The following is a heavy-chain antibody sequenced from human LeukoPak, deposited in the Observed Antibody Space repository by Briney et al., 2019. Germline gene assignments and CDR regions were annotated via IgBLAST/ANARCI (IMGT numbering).Heavy chain of an antibody. CDR3: AKDHFSGYVNY. D-gene: IGHD6-19*01. CDR2: ISGSGGST. CDR1: GFTFSSSA. Sequence: GGSLRLSCAASGFTFSSSAMSWVRQAPGKGLGWVPAISGSGGSTYYADSVKGRFTISRDNSKNTLYLQMNSLRAEDTAVYYCAKDHFSGYVNYWGQGTLVTVSS. J-gene: IGHJ4*02. V-gene: IGHV3-23*01.